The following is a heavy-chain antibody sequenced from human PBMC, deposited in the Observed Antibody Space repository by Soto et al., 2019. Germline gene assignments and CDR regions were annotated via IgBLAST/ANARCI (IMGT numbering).Heavy chain of an antibody. CDR2: ISWNSGGI. V-gene: IGHV3-9*01. CDR3: AKDSAPYGGGMDV. J-gene: IGHJ6*04. CDR1: GFTFDDYA. D-gene: IGHD4-17*01. Sequence: GGSLRLSCAASGFTFDDYAMHWVRQAPGNVLEWVSGISWNSGGIGYADSGKGRFTISRDNARNALYLQMNSLRAEDTALYYCAKDSAPYGGGMDVWGKGTTVTVSS.